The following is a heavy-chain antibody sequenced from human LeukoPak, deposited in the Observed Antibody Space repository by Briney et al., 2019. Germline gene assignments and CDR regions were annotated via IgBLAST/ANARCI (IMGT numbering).Heavy chain of an antibody. CDR2: IGFSGNT. Sequence: PGGSLRLSCAASGFTFSTYAITWVRQAPGKGLEWVSSIGFSGNTFYADSVRGRFTISRENSRNTLFLQMNSLRAEDTAIYYCAKGGIGEAGSTDAWGQGTLVTVSS. D-gene: IGHD6-13*01. CDR3: AKGGIGEAGSTDA. J-gene: IGHJ5*02. V-gene: IGHV3-23*01. CDR1: GFTFSTYA.